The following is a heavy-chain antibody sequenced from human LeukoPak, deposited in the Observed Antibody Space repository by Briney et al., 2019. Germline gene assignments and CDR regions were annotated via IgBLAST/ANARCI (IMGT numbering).Heavy chain of an antibody. CDR2: IIPIFGTA. CDR1: GGTFSSYA. D-gene: IGHD2-2*01. Sequence: ASVKVSCKASGGTFSSYAISWVRQAPGQGLEWMVGIIPIFGTANYAQKFQGRVTITADESTSTAYMELSSLRSEDTAVYYCARDKGYCSSTSCYDAYYGMDVWGQGTTVTVSS. V-gene: IGHV1-69*13. J-gene: IGHJ6*02. CDR3: ARDKGYCSSTSCYDAYYGMDV.